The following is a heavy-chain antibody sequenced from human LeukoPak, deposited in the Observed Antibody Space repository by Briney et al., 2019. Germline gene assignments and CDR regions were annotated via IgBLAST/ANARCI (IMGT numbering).Heavy chain of an antibody. Sequence: PGGSLRLSCAASGFTFSSYAMSWVRQAPGKGLEWVSVIYSGGSTYYADSVKGRFTISRDNSKNSLYLQMNSLRAEDTAVYYCARDKFPYSSGVFIWDYWGQGTLVTVSS. CDR3: ARDKFPYSSGVFIWDY. D-gene: IGHD6-19*01. J-gene: IGHJ4*02. CDR1: GFTFSSYA. CDR2: IYSGGST. V-gene: IGHV3-23*03.